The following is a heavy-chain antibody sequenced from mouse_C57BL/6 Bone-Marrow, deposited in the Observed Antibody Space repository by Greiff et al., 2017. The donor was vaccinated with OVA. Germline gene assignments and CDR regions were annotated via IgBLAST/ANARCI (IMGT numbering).Heavy chain of an antibody. V-gene: IGHV1-82*01. J-gene: IGHJ4*01. Sequence: VQLQQSGPELVKPGASVKISCKASGYAFSSSWMNWVKQRPGKGLEWIGRIYPGDGDTNYNGKFKGKATLTADKSSSTAYMQLSSLTSEDSAVYFCARAGYGNYKGAMDYGGQGTSVTVSS. CDR2: IYPGDGDT. CDR3: ARAGYGNYKGAMDY. D-gene: IGHD2-1*01. CDR1: GYAFSSSW.